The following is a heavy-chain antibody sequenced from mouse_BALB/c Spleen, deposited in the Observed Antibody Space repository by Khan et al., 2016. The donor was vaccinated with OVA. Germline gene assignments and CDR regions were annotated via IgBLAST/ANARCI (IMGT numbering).Heavy chain of an antibody. D-gene: IGHD4-1*01. CDR2: IYPTYVDT. J-gene: IGHJ2*01. Sequence: VQLQESGPELVKPGASVRISCKASGYTFTSYYIHWVRQRPGQGLEWIGWIYPTYVDTKYNEKFKDKATLTADKSSSEAYMQFSRLTSEDSAVYFCARSDSGTVFDYWGQGTTLTVSS. V-gene: IGHV1S56*01. CDR1: GYTFTSYY. CDR3: ARSDSGTVFDY.